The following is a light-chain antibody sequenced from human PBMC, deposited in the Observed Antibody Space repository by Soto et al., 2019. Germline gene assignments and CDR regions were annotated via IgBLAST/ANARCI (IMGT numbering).Light chain of an antibody. CDR1: QSGSSTY. CDR2: GAS. V-gene: IGKV3-20*01. J-gene: IGKJ2*01. Sequence: ESVLTQSPGTLSLSPGESATLSCRAGQSGSSTYLAWYQQKPGQAPRLLIYGASSRATGIPDRFSGSGSGTDFTLTVSRLEPEDFAVYYCQQYGRSPPLYTFGQGTKLEIK. CDR3: QQYGRSPPLYT.